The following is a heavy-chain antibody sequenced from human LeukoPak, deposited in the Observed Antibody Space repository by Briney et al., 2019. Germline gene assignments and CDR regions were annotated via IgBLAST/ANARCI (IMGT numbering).Heavy chain of an antibody. CDR1: GFTFSNFA. Sequence: GGSLRRSCAASGFTFSNFAMTWVRQAPGKGLEWVSSIVGSSSTYYADSLKGRFTISRDNAKNSLYLQMNSLRAEDTAVYYCARIGAGSSRDYWGQGNLVTVSS. J-gene: IGHJ4*02. D-gene: IGHD6-13*01. CDR2: IVGSSST. V-gene: IGHV3-21*01. CDR3: ARIGAGSSRDY.